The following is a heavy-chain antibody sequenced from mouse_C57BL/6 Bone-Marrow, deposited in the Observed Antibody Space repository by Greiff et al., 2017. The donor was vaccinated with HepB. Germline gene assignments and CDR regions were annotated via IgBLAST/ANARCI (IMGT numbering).Heavy chain of an antibody. CDR3: ARGGGYYGSSYWYFDV. CDR1: GYSFTGYY. Sequence: EVKLMESGPELVKPGASVKISCKASGYSFTGYYMNWVKQSPEKSLEWIGEINPSTGGTTYNQKFKAKATLTVDKSSSTAYMQLKSLTSEDSAVYYCARGGGYYGSSYWYFDVWGTGTTVTVSS. CDR2: INPSTGGT. D-gene: IGHD1-1*01. J-gene: IGHJ1*03. V-gene: IGHV1-42*01.